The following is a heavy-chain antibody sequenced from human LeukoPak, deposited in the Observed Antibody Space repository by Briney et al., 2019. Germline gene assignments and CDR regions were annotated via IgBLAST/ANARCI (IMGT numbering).Heavy chain of an antibody. D-gene: IGHD2-2*01. V-gene: IGHV3-9*01. CDR3: AREGPLDIVVVPAAYDY. Sequence: GRSLRLSCAASGFTFDDYAMHWVRQAPGKGLEWVSGISWNSGSIGYADSVKGRFTISRDNAKNSLYLQMNSLRAEDTAVYYCAREGPLDIVVVPAAYDYWGQGTLVTVSS. CDR2: ISWNSGSI. CDR1: GFTFDDYA. J-gene: IGHJ4*02.